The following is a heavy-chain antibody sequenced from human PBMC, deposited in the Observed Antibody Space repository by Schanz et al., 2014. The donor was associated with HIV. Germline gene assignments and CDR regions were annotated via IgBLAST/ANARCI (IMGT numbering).Heavy chain of an antibody. V-gene: IGHV3-7*01. CDR1: GFTVSSIY. Sequence: EVQLVETGGRLIQPGGSLRLSCAASGFTVSSIYMSWVRQAPGKGLEWVANIKQDGSEKYYVDSVKGRFTISRDNAKNSLYLQMNSLRAEDTAVYYCASDGSGSYLTLSLLYYGMDVWGQGTTVTVSS. CDR3: ASDGSGSYLTLSLLYYGMDV. CDR2: IKQDGSEK. J-gene: IGHJ6*02. D-gene: IGHD3-10*01.